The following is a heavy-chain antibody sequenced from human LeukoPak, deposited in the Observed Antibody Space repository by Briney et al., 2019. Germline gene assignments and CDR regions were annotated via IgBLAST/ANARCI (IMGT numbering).Heavy chain of an antibody. CDR2: IKQDGSEK. CDR3: ATGSGSYYEY. J-gene: IGHJ4*02. Sequence: GGSLRLSCAASGFTFSSYAMHWVRQAPGKGLEWVANIKQDGSEKYYVDSVKGRFTISRDNAKNSLYLQMNSLRAEDTAVYYCATGSGSYYEYWGQGTLVTVSS. CDR1: GFTFSSYA. D-gene: IGHD3-10*01. V-gene: IGHV3-7*01.